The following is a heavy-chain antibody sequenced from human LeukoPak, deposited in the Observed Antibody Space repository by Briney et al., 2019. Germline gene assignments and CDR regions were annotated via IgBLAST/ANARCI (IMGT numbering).Heavy chain of an antibody. D-gene: IGHD3-10*01. CDR2: IYYSGST. Sequence: PSETLSLTCTVSGGSISSYYWSWIRQPPGKGLEWIGYIYYSGSTKYNPSLKSRVTISVDTSQNQFSLNLSSVTAADTAVYYCARTNRWVRGDPFDYWGQGTLVTVSS. J-gene: IGHJ4*02. CDR1: GGSISSYY. V-gene: IGHV4-59*08. CDR3: ARTNRWVRGDPFDY.